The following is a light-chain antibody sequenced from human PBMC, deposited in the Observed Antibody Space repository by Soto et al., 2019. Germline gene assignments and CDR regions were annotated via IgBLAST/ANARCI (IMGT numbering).Light chain of an antibody. V-gene: IGKV3-20*01. CDR2: GAS. J-gene: IGKJ1*01. Sequence: EIVMTQSPATLSVSPWERATLSCRASQTVRNNYLAWYQQKPGQAPRLLIYGASNRATGIPDRFSGSGSGTDFTLTISRLEPEDFAVYYCQQYGSSGTFGQGTKVDIK. CDR1: QTVRNNY. CDR3: QQYGSSGT.